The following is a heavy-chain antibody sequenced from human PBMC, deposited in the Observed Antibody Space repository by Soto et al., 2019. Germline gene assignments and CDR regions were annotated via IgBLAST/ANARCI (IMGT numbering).Heavy chain of an antibody. CDR1: GFTFSSYW. CDR3: VRPRYDDSGTPFDY. D-gene: IGHD3-22*01. J-gene: IGHJ4*02. CDR2: IDGDGSIT. Sequence: DVQLGESGGGFLQPRWSPRLSSAASGFTFSSYWMHWVRQAPGKGLVWVSQIDGDGSITTYTDSVKGRFTISRDNAKITLFLQLNSLRAEDTAIYYCVRPRYDDSGTPFDYWGQGTLVTVSS. V-gene: IGHV3-74*01.